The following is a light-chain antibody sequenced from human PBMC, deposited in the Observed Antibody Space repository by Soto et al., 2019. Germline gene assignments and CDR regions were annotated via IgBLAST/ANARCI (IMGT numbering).Light chain of an antibody. CDR1: QSVSSN. V-gene: IGKV3-15*01. CDR3: QQYDDWPLT. Sequence: EIVMTQSPATLSVSPGERATLSCGASQSVSSNLAWYQQKTGQAPKLLLYNPSTRATGIPARFSGSGSGTEFTLTISSLQSEDFAIYYCQQYDDWPLTFGGGTKVEIK. CDR2: NPS. J-gene: IGKJ4*01.